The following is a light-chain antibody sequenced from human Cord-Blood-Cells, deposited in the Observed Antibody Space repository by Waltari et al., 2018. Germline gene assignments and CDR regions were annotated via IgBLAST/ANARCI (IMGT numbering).Light chain of an antibody. Sequence: SYELTQPPSVSVSPGQTARITCSGDALPKQYAYWYQQKPGQAPVLVIYKDSARPSGLPERFSGSSSGTTVTLTISGVQAEDEADYYCQSADSSGTWVFGGGTKLTVL. CDR3: QSADSSGTWV. CDR1: ALPKQY. CDR2: KDS. V-gene: IGLV3-25*02. J-gene: IGLJ3*02.